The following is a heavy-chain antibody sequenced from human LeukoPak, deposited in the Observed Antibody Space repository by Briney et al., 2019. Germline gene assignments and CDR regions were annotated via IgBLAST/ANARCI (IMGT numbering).Heavy chain of an antibody. CDR3: ARGPKLYSYGPTAYFDY. CDR1: GGSFSGYY. J-gene: IGHJ4*02. CDR2: INHGGST. D-gene: IGHD5-18*01. Sequence: SETLSLTCAVYGGSFSGYYWSWIRQPPGKGLEWIGEINHGGSTNYNPSLKSRVTISVDTSKNQFSLKLSSVTAADTAVYYCARGPKLYSYGPTAYFDYWGQGTLVTVSS. V-gene: IGHV4-34*01.